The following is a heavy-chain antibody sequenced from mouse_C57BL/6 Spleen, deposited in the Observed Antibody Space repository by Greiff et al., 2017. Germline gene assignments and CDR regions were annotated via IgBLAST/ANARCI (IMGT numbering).Heavy chain of an antibody. Sequence: VQLQQPGAELVMPGASVKLSCKASGYTFTSYWMHWVKQRPGQGLEWIGEIDPSDSYTNYNQKFKGKSTVTVDKSSSTAYMQLSSLTSEDSAVYYCAREWDGYRYWGQGATLTVSS. CDR3: AREWDGYRY. J-gene: IGHJ2*01. V-gene: IGHV1-69*01. CDR1: GYTFTSYW. CDR2: IDPSDSYT. D-gene: IGHD2-3*01.